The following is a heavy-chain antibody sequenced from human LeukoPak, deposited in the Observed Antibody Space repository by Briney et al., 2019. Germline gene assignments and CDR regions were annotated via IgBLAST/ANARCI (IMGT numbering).Heavy chain of an antibody. V-gene: IGHV1-46*01. Sequence: ASAKVSCKASGYTFTSYYMHWVRQAPGQGLEWMGIINPSGGSTSYAQKFQGRVTMTRDTSTSTVYMELSSLRTEDTAVYYCARAPYGSGSHYYYMDVWGKGTTVTVSS. CDR1: GYTFTSYY. CDR3: ARAPYGSGSHYYYMDV. D-gene: IGHD3-10*01. CDR2: INPSGGST. J-gene: IGHJ6*03.